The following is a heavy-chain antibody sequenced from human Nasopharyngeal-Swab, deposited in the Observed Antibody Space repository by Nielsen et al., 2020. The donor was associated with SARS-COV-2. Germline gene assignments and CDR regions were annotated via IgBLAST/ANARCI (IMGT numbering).Heavy chain of an antibody. CDR1: GFAFRTHS. D-gene: IGHD3-16*01. Sequence: GGSLRLSCVASGFAFRTHSMHWVRQAPGRGLEWVSFISSTGNYIYYADSVKGRFTISRDNAKKSLHLQMDSLRVEDTAVYYCARSEYYFDYWGQGSLVTVSS. CDR3: ARSEYYFDY. CDR2: ISSTGNYI. V-gene: IGHV3-21*01. J-gene: IGHJ4*02.